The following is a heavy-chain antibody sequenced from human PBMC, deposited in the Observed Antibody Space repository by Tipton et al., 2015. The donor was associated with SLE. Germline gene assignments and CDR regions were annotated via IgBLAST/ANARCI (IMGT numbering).Heavy chain of an antibody. CDR3: ARGHTAMVGSLYYYGMDV. J-gene: IGHJ6*02. Sequence: TLSLTCAVSGYSISSGSYYWSWIRQPPGKGLEWIGYIYYSGSTNYNPSLKSRVTISVDTSKNQFSLKLSSVTAADTAVYYCARGHTAMVGSLYYYGMDVWGQGTTVTVSS. D-gene: IGHD5-18*01. CDR2: IYYSGST. V-gene: IGHV4-61*01. CDR1: GYSISSGSYY.